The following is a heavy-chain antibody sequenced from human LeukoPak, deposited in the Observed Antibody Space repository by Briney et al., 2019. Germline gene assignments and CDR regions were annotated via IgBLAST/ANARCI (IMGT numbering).Heavy chain of an antibody. CDR2: INPSSGGT. CDR1: GYTFTGYY. D-gene: IGHD3-22*01. J-gene: IGHJ4*02. V-gene: IGHV1-2*02. CDR3: AKSSTYYDSSGHLDC. Sequence: ASVKVSCKASGYTFTGYYMHWVRQAPGQGLEWMGWINPSSGGTNYAQKFQGRVTMTRDTSISAAYMEVSRLRSDDTAVYYCAKSSTYYDSSGHLDCWGQGTLVTVSS.